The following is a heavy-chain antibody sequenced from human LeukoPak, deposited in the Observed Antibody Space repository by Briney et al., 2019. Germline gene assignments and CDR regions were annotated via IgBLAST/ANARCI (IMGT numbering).Heavy chain of an antibody. V-gene: IGHV1-8*01. Sequence: VSVKVSCKASGYTFTSYDINWVRQATGQGLEWMGWMNPNSGNTGYAQKFQGRVTMTRNTSISTAYMELSSLRSEDTAVYYCARGSLAAAGTGLYYYYYMDVWGKGTTVTVSS. J-gene: IGHJ6*03. CDR2: MNPNSGNT. CDR1: GYTFTSYD. CDR3: ARGSLAAAGTGLYYYYYMDV. D-gene: IGHD6-13*01.